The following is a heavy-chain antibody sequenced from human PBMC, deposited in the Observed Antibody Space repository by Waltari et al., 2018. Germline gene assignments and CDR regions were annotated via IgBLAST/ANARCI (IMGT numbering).Heavy chain of an antibody. J-gene: IGHJ6*03. CDR3: ARDTGDYYYYYYMDV. CDR1: GYSISSGYY. CDR2: IYHSGST. Sequence: QVQLQESGPGLVKPSETLSLTCAVSGYSISSGYYWGWIRQPPGKGLEWIGSIYHSGSTYSNPSLKSRGTISVDTSKNQFSLKLSSVTAADTAVYYCARDTGDYYYYYYMDVWGKGTTVTVSS. D-gene: IGHD4-17*01. V-gene: IGHV4-38-2*02.